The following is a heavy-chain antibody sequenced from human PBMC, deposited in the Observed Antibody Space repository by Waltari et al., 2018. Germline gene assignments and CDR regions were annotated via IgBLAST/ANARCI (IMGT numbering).Heavy chain of an antibody. D-gene: IGHD3-22*01. J-gene: IGHJ6*03. CDR2: IYHSGTT. CDR1: GGSVSSGLHY. CDR3: ARVVKYYDSFGFPSDYMDV. V-gene: IGHV4-30-4*08. Sequence: QVQLRESGPGLVKPSQTLSLTCSVSGGSVSSGLHYWSWIRQSAGKGLEWIGYIYHSGTTYYNPALRGRLTLSVDTSNYQSSLKLTSVTAADTAVYYCARVVKYYDSFGFPSDYMDVWGKGTTVIVSS.